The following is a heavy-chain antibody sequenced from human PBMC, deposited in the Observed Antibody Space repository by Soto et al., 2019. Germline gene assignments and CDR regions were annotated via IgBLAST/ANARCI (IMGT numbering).Heavy chain of an antibody. Sequence: QVQLQESGPGLVKPSGTLSLTCAVSGGSISSSNWWSWGRQPPGKGLEWIGEIYHSGSTNYNPSLKSRVTISVDKSTNQFDLKLSSVTAADTAVCYCARFNSGNYYEAFAIWGQGTMVTVSS. CDR1: GGSISSSNW. V-gene: IGHV4-4*02. J-gene: IGHJ3*02. CDR3: ARFNSGNYYEAFAI. CDR2: IYHSGST. D-gene: IGHD1-26*01.